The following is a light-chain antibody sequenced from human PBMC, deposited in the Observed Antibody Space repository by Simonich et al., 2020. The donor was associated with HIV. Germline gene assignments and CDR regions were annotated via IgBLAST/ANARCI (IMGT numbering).Light chain of an antibody. CDR1: QSVLYSSNNKNY. CDR3: QQYYTTPPT. J-gene: IGKJ4*01. CDR2: WAS. Sequence: DIVMTQSPDSLAVSLGERATINCKSSQSVLYSSNNKNYLARYQQKQGQPPKLLIYWASTRESGVPSRFSGSGSGIDFTLSISSLQAEDVAVYYCQQYYTTPPTFGGGTKVEIK. V-gene: IGKV4-1*01.